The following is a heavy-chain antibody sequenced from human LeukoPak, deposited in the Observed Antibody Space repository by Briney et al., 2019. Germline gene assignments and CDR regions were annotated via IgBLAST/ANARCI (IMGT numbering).Heavy chain of an antibody. D-gene: IGHD3-3*01. CDR1: LGSISSYY. V-gene: IGHV4-4*07. CDR3: AGGSESDACGI. CDR2: IYTIVGA. J-gene: IGHJ3*02. Sequence: SETLSLSCTVSLGSISSYYWSWIRPRAGKGLWWIVRIYTIVGANYNPPLMCRVTISVDTSKTQFSLKLSSVAAAARAVHFCAGGSESDACGIWGQVIMVTVAS.